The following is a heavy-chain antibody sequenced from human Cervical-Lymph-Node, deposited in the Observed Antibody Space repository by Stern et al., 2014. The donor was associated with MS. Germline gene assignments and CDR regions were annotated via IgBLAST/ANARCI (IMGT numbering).Heavy chain of an antibody. Sequence: DQLVESGPGLGKPSATLSLTCTVSGGSIRSFYCSWVRQPPGKGLEWIGHIHPSGSARYNPSLKSRVTISVDTSKNQCSLKLSSVTAADTAVYYCARDRGNNWNFEGYFDYWGQGTTVTVSS. V-gene: IGHV4-59*01. J-gene: IGHJ4*02. CDR3: ARDRGNNWNFEGYFDY. D-gene: IGHD1-1*01. CDR1: GGSIRSFY. CDR2: IHPSGSA.